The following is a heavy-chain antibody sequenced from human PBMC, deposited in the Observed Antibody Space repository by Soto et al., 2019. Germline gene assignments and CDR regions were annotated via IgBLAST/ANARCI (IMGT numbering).Heavy chain of an antibody. CDR2: INHSGST. CDR1: GGSFSGYY. CDR3: ARGRLHWMVGGTLKYYFDY. V-gene: IGHV4-34*01. D-gene: IGHD1-1*01. J-gene: IGHJ4*02. Sequence: QVQLQQWGAGLLKPSETLSLTCAVYGGSFSGYYWSWIRQPPGKGLEWIGEINHSGSTNYNPSLKSRVTISVDTSKNQFSLKLSSVTAADTAVYYCARGRLHWMVGGTLKYYFDYWGQGTLVTVSS.